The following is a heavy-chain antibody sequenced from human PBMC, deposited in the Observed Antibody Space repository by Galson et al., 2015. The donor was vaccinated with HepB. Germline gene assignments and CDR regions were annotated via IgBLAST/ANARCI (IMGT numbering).Heavy chain of an antibody. CDR2: ISSNGGST. J-gene: IGHJ4*02. V-gene: IGHV3-64D*06. Sequence: SLRLSCAASGFTFSSYAMHWVRQAPGKGLEYVSAISSNGGSTYYADSVKGRFTISRDNSKNTLYLQMSSLRAEDTAVYYCVKAGRAAIEFGRWFFDYWGQGTLVTVSS. D-gene: IGHD2-2*01. CDR3: VKAGRAAIEFGRWFFDY. CDR1: GFTFSSYA.